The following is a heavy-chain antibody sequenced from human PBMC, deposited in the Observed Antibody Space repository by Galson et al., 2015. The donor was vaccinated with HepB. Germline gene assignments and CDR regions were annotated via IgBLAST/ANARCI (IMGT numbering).Heavy chain of an antibody. Sequence: SLRLPCAASGFTFSSYAMSWVRQAPGKGLEWVSAISGSGGSTYYADSVKGRFTISRDNSKNTLYLQMNSLRAEDTAVYYCARPRLGYQLLGYMDVWGKGTTVTVSS. CDR1: GFTFSSYA. D-gene: IGHD2-2*01. CDR2: ISGSGGST. J-gene: IGHJ6*03. CDR3: ARPRLGYQLLGYMDV. V-gene: IGHV3-23*01.